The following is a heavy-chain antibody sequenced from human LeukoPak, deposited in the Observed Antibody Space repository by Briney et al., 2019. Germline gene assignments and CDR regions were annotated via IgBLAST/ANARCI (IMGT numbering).Heavy chain of an antibody. CDR2: IKQDESEK. J-gene: IGHJ4*02. D-gene: IGHD1-26*01. V-gene: IGHV3-7*01. CDR1: GFTFSSYW. Sequence: GGSLRLSCTASGFTFSSYWMSWVRQAPGKGLEWVANIKQDESEKFYVDSVKGRFTISRDNARNSFYLQLNSLRAEDTALYYCATYIVGPTLDYWGQGALVTVSS. CDR3: ATYIVGPTLDY.